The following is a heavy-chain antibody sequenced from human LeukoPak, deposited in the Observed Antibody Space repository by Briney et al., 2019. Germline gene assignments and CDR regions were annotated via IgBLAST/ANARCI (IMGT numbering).Heavy chain of an antibody. V-gene: IGHV4-61*02. CDR3: ARDICSSTSCYNDY. Sequence: PSETLSLTCTVSGGSISSGSYYWSWIRQPAGKGLEWIGRIYTSGSTNYNPSLKSRVTMSVDTSKNQFSLKLSSVTAADTAVYYCARDICSSTSCYNDYWGQGTLVTVSS. CDR1: GGSISSGSYY. J-gene: IGHJ4*02. D-gene: IGHD2-2*02. CDR2: IYTSGST.